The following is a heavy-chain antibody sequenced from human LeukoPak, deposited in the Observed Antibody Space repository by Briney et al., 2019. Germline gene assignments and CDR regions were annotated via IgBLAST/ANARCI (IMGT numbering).Heavy chain of an antibody. D-gene: IGHD5-18*01. CDR2: ISVYNGNT. J-gene: IGHJ4*02. V-gene: IGHV1-18*01. CDR1: GGTFSSYA. CDR3: ARDRVYSYGYDFDY. Sequence: ASVKVSCKASGGTFSSYAISWVRQAPGQGLEWMGWISVYNGNTNYAQKLQGRVTMTTDTSTSTAYMELRSLRSDDTAVYYCARDRVYSYGYDFDYWGQGTLVTVSS.